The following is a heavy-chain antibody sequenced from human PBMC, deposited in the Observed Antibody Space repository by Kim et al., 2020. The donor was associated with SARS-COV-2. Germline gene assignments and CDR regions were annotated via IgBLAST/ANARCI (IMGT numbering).Heavy chain of an antibody. J-gene: IGHJ4*01. CDR3: ATLGVDGVIGRLCCY. CDR2: ISGNSSVR. V-gene: IGHV3-23*01. CDR1: GFTFSTYG. Sequence: GGSLRLSCAASGFTFSTYGMSWVRQAPGKGLEWVTAISGNSSVRYSADSVRGRSAISSNNSKTTLLLKKNLRRAEDTPLYYCATLGVDGVIGRLCCYWG. D-gene: IGHD3-16*02.